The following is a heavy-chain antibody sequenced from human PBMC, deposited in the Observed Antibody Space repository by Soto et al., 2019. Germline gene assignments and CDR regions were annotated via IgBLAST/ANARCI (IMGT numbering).Heavy chain of an antibody. CDR2: IDPSDSYT. Sequence: SXESLKISCKGSGCSFTSYWISWVRQMPGKGLEWMGRIDPSDSYTNYSPSFEGHVTISADKSITTAYLQWSSLKASDTAMYYCARHLWHQQLFDHWGQGTLVTVSS. J-gene: IGHJ5*02. CDR3: ARHLWHQQLFDH. V-gene: IGHV5-10-1*01. CDR1: GCSFTSYW. D-gene: IGHD6-13*01.